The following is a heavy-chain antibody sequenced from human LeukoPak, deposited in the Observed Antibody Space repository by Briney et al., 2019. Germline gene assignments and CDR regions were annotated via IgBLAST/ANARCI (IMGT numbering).Heavy chain of an antibody. J-gene: IGHJ4*02. CDR2: ISYDGSNK. CDR1: GFIFSSYA. Sequence: GGSLRLSCAASGFIFSSYAMHWVRQAPGKGLEWVAVISYDGSNKYYADSVKGRFTISRDNSKNTLYLQMNSLRAEDTAVYYCARGEYSSVYPQVDYWGQGTLVTVSS. V-gene: IGHV3-30-3*01. D-gene: IGHD3-22*01. CDR3: ARGEYSSVYPQVDY.